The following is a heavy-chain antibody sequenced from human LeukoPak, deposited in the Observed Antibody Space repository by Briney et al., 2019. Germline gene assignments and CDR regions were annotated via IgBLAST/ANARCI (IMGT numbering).Heavy chain of an antibody. Sequence: SETLSLTCIVSGGSVSSDNSYWNWIRQPAGKGLEWIGRIYADGSSTYNPSLRSRVTISVDSSKNQFSLRLTSMTAADTAVYYCARGYYYRVWGQGTLVTVSS. J-gene: IGHJ4*02. CDR2: IYADGSS. V-gene: IGHV4-61*02. CDR3: ARGYYYRV. CDR1: GGSVSSDNSY. D-gene: IGHD3-10*01.